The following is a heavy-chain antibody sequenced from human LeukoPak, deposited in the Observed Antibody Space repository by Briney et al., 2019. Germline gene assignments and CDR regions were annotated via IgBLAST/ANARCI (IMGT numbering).Heavy chain of an antibody. CDR1: GYTFTGYY. Sequence: ASVKVSCKASGYTFTGYYMHWVRQAHGQGLEWMGRINPNSGGTNYAQKFQGRVTMTRDTSISTAYMELSRLRSDDTAVYYCAREGYCTDGVCYPFGYWGQGTLVTVSS. J-gene: IGHJ4*02. CDR3: AREGYCTDGVCYPFGY. V-gene: IGHV1-2*06. CDR2: INPNSGGT. D-gene: IGHD2-8*01.